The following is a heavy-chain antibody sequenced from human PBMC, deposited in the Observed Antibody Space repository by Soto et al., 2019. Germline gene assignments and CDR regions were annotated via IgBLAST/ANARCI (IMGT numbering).Heavy chain of an antibody. J-gene: IGHJ4*02. Sequence: SVKVSCKASGGTFSSYTISWVRQAPGQGLEWMGRIIPILGIANYAQKFQGRVTITADKSTSTAYMELSSLRSEDTAVYYCASYYADYYDSSDYDPGSGYWGQGTLVTVSS. CDR1: GGTFSSYT. V-gene: IGHV1-69*02. CDR3: ASYYADYYDSSDYDPGSGY. CDR2: IIPILGIA. D-gene: IGHD3-22*01.